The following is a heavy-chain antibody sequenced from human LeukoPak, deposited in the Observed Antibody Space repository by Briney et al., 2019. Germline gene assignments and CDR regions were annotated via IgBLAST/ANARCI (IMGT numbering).Heavy chain of an antibody. D-gene: IGHD2-21*01. Sequence: SETLSLTCTVSGGSISSSSYYWGWIRQPPGKGLEWIGEIYHSGSTNYNPSLKSRVTISVDKSKNQFSLKLSSVTAADTAVYYCARDLRVRGFDYWGQGTLVTVSS. CDR1: GGSISSSSYY. CDR2: IYHSGST. V-gene: IGHV4-39*07. CDR3: ARDLRVRGFDY. J-gene: IGHJ4*02.